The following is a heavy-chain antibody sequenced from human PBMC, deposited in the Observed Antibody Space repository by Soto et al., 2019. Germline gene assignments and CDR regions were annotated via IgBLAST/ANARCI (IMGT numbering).Heavy chain of an antibody. CDR2: INHSGST. CDR1: GGSFSGYY. Sequence: QVQLQQWGAGLLKPSETLSLTCAVYGGSFSGYYWSWIRQPPGKGLEWIGEINHSGSTNYNPSLKSRVTISVDTSKTQFALKLSSVTAADTAVYYCARGHLGPNMIVVGINWFDPWGQGTLVTVSS. D-gene: IGHD3-22*01. J-gene: IGHJ5*02. V-gene: IGHV4-34*01. CDR3: ARGHLGPNMIVVGINWFDP.